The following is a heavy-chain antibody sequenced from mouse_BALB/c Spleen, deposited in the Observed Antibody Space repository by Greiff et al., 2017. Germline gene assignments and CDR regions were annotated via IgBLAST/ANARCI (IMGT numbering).Heavy chain of an antibody. CDR1: GFSLTSYG. D-gene: IGHD2-14*01. CDR3: ARDERYGAMDY. Sequence: VKLQESGPDLVAPSQSLSITCTVSGFSLTSYGVHWVRQPPGKGLEWLGVIWAGGSTNYNSALMSRLSISKDNSKSQVFLKMNSLQTDDTAMYYCARDERYGAMDYWGQGTSVTVSS. J-gene: IGHJ4*01. V-gene: IGHV2-9*02. CDR2: IWAGGST.